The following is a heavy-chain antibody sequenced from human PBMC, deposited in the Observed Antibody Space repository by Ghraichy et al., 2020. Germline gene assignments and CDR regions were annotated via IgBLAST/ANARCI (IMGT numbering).Heavy chain of an antibody. Sequence: GGSLRLSCAASGFSFSDHYMDWVRQAPGKGLEWVGRIRNKANSYTTGYAASMKGRFTVSRDDSKNSLYLQMNSLRTEDTAVYYCVRGGQSGKIFDYWGQGTLVTVSS. J-gene: IGHJ4*02. V-gene: IGHV3-72*01. D-gene: IGHD1-1*01. CDR2: IRNKANSYTT. CDR1: GFSFSDHY. CDR3: VRGGQSGKIFDY.